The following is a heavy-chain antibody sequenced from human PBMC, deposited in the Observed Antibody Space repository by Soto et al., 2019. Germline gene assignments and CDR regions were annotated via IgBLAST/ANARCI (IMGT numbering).Heavy chain of an antibody. CDR2: VNPNSGIT. V-gene: IGHV1-8*01. D-gene: IGHD4-17*01. J-gene: IGHJ6*02. Sequence: QVQLVQSGAEVTKPGASVRVSCAASGYTFNIYDIHWVRQATGQGLEWMGSVNPNSGITDYAQKFQGRVTMTRDTSINTAYMELRSLRSEDTAVYYCARFKDYAGGMDVWGQGTRSPSP. CDR1: GYTFNIYD. CDR3: ARFKDYAGGMDV.